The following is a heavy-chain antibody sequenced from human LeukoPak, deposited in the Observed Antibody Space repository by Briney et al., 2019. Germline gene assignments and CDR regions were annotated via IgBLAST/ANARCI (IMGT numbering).Heavy chain of an antibody. Sequence: SETLSLTCTVSGGSISSYYWSWIRQPPGKGLEWIGYIYYSGSTNYNPSLKSRVTISVDTSKNQFSLKLSSVTAADTAVYYCARDWGYCNGGSCYQLVYYYMDVWGKGTTVTVSS. CDR1: GGSISSYY. D-gene: IGHD2-15*01. J-gene: IGHJ6*03. CDR2: IYYSGST. V-gene: IGHV4-59*01. CDR3: ARDWGYCNGGSCYQLVYYYMDV.